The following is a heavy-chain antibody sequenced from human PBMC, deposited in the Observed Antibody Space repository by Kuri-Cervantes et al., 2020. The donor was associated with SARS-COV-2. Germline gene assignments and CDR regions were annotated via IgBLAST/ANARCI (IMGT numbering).Heavy chain of an antibody. CDR2: ISGNTLYT. J-gene: IGHJ4*02. CDR3: AKGPSESFGY. Sequence: GGSLRLSCTASGFTFSSFAMGWVRQAPGTGLLWVSSISGNTLYTYYADSVKGRFTISRDNSKNTLYLQMNSLRAEDTAVYYCAKGPSESFGYWGQGTLVTVSS. V-gene: IGHV3-23*01. D-gene: IGHD3-10*01. CDR1: GFTFSSFA.